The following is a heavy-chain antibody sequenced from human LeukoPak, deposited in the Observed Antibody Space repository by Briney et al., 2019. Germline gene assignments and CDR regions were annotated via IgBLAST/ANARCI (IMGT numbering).Heavy chain of an antibody. CDR2: MGYEGIHK. J-gene: IGHJ4*02. CDR1: GFTFNNFG. V-gene: IGHV3-30*02. CDR3: ARDLHGGYSSDY. Sequence: PGGSLRLSCAASGFTFNNFGMHWVRQAPSKGLEWVAFMGYEGIHKYYADSVKGRFTISKDNSKATLYLQMNSPRPEDTAVYYCARDLHGGYSSDYWGQGTLVTVSS. D-gene: IGHD4-23*01.